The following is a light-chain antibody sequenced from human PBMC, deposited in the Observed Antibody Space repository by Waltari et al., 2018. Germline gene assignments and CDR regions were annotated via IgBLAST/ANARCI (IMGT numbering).Light chain of an antibody. J-gene: IGKJ3*01. V-gene: IGKV3-15*01. Sequence: EIVMTQSPVMLSVSPGERVTLSCRASQSVSSNLAWYQQRPGQAPRLLIYATSTRATGVPAWFSGSGSGTEFSLTISSLQSEDLAVYYCQQYNIGATFGPGTKVDIK. CDR1: QSVSSN. CDR3: QQYNIGAT. CDR2: ATS.